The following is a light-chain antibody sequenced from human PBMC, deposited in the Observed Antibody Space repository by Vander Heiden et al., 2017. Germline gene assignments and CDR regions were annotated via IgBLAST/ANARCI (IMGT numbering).Light chain of an antibody. CDR1: NLGNKY. Sequence: YELTQPPPLSVSPGQTASIPRPGDNLGNKYACWYQHKPGQSPVLVIYQDNKRPSGIPERFSGSNSGNIDNLPSSRTQAMDEAYDYCQAWDSSTGVFGGGTKLTVL. V-gene: IGLV3-1*01. CDR2: QDN. J-gene: IGLJ2*01. CDR3: QAWDSSTGV.